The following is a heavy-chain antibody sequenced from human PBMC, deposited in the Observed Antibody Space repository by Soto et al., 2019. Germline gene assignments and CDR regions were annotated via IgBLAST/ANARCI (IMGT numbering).Heavy chain of an antibody. CDR3: AYRSRGYAYYFDQ. CDR2: IFWDDDK. V-gene: IGHV2-5*02. D-gene: IGHD5-12*01. Sequence: QITLKESGPALVRPTQTLTLTCSFSGFSLTTRGVAVGWIRQPPGKALEWLALIFWDDDKWYSPSLRSRLTITEDTSKNQVVFTMTYMDPVDTATYYCAYRSRGYAYYFDQWGQGTLVTVSS. J-gene: IGHJ4*02. CDR1: GFSLTTRGVA.